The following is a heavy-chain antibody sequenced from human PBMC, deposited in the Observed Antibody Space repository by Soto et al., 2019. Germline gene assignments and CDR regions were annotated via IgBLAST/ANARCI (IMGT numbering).Heavy chain of an antibody. CDR3: AREEFEDGRGHFDY. D-gene: IGHD3-22*01. J-gene: IGHJ4*02. CDR1: GFTFSTSV. V-gene: IGHV3-30-3*01. CDR2: ISYGGVNE. Sequence: QVQLVESGGGVVQPGGSLRLSCAASGFTFSTSVMHWVRQAPGKGLEWMAIISYGGVNEYYADSVKGRFTVSRDIAEGTLYLQMNSLRTEDTAVYYCAREEFEDGRGHFDYWGQGTLVSVSS.